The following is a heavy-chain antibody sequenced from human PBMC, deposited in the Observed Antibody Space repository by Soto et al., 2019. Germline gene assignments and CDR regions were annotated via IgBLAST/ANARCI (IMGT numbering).Heavy chain of an antibody. CDR3: ARDLVHDYGDYAPDY. D-gene: IGHD4-17*01. J-gene: IGHJ4*02. V-gene: IGHV1-18*01. CDR1: GYTFTSYG. Sequence: ASVKVSCKASGYTFTSYGISWVRQAPGQGLEWMGWISAYNGNTNYAQKLQGRVTMTTDTSTSTAYMELRSLRSDDTAVYYCARDLVHDYGDYAPDYWGQGTLVTVSS. CDR2: ISAYNGNT.